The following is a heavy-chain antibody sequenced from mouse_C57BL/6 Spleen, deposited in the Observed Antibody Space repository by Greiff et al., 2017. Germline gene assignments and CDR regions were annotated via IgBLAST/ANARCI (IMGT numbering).Heavy chain of an antibody. CDR2: IYPGDGDT. Sequence: QVQLQQSGPELVKPGASVKISCKASGYAFSSSWMNWVKQRPGQGLEWIGRIYPGDGDTNYNGKFKGKATLTADKSSSTAYMQLSSLTSEDAAVCSSEGWLRGAMDYWGQGTSVTVSA. CDR3: EGWLRGAMDY. CDR1: GYAFSSSW. J-gene: IGHJ4*01. V-gene: IGHV1-82*01. D-gene: IGHD2-2*01.